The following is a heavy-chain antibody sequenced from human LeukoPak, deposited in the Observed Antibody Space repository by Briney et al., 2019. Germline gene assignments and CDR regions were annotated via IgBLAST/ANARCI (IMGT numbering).Heavy chain of an antibody. J-gene: IGHJ3*02. CDR3: GRHEGAYCGGDCYLRGFDI. CDR1: GGSISSSSYY. D-gene: IGHD2-21*02. Sequence: SETLSLTCTVSGGSISSSSYYWGWIRQPPGKGLEWIGTIYYRGSTYYNPSLKSRVTISVDTSKKQFSLKLNSVTAADTAVYYCGRHEGAYCGGDCYLRGFDIWGQGAMVTVSS. V-gene: IGHV4-39*01. CDR2: IYYRGST.